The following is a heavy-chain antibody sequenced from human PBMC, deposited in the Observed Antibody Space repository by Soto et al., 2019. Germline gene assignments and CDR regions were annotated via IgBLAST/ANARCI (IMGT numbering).Heavy chain of an antibody. Sequence: QVQLVQSGAEVKKPGSSVKVSCKASGGTFSSYAISWVRQAPGQGLEWMGGIIPIFGTANYAQKFQGRATITADESTSTAYMELSSLRSEDTAVYYCARGPARIRDSSSSFGVGVTDYFDYWGQGTLVTVSS. CDR3: ARGPARIRDSSSSFGVGVTDYFDY. J-gene: IGHJ4*02. V-gene: IGHV1-69*01. CDR1: GGTFSSYA. CDR2: IIPIFGTA. D-gene: IGHD6-6*01.